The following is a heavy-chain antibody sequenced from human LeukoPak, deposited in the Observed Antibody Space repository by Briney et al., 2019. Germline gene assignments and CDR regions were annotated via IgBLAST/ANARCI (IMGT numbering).Heavy chain of an antibody. CDR1: GGSFSGYH. D-gene: IGHD6-19*01. V-gene: IGHV4-34*01. J-gene: IGHJ4*02. CDR2: INHSGST. CDR3: ARGAGPAVAGTRNFDY. Sequence: SETLSLTCAVYGGSFSGYHWSWIRQPPGKGLEWIGEINHSGSTNYNPSLKSRVTISVDTSKNQFSLKLSSVTAADTAVYYCARGAGPAVAGTRNFDYWGQGTLVTVSS.